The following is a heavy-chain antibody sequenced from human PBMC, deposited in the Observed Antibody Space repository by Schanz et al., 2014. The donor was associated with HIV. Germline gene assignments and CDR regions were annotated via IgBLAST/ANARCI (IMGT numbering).Heavy chain of an antibody. D-gene: IGHD5-12*01. CDR2: IYSSGDT. CDR1: GGSISSDH. V-gene: IGHV4-4*07. Sequence: QVQLQESGPGLVEPSETLSLTCSVSGGSISSDHWAWIRQPAGKGLEYIGRIYSSGDTKPNPSLKRRVTMSLDASKTQFSLRLTSVTAADTAVYYCARQRENKRVRGDFWFDPWGQGTLVTVSS. CDR3: ARQRENKRVRGDFWFDP. J-gene: IGHJ5*02.